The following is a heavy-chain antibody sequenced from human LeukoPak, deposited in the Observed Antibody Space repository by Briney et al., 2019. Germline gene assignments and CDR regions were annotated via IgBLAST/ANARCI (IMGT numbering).Heavy chain of an antibody. CDR2: IYHSGST. CDR1: GSSISSSNW. D-gene: IGHD2-2*01. Sequence: PSETLSLTCAVSGSSISSSNWWSWVRQPPGQGLEWIGEIYHSGSTNYNPSLKSRVTISVDKSKNQFSLKLSSVTAADTAVYYCARGLRGYCSSTSCSRAFDIWGQGTMVTVSS. J-gene: IGHJ3*02. V-gene: IGHV4-4*02. CDR3: ARGLRGYCSSTSCSRAFDI.